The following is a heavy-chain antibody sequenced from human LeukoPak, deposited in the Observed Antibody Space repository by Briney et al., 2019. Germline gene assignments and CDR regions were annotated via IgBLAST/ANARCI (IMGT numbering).Heavy chain of an antibody. Sequence: PSETLSLTCTVSGGSVSSGNYYWSWIRQPPGKGLEWVGYIYYSGSTDYNPSLKSRLTISVDTSKNQFSLKLNSVTAADTAVYYCARRLFDYWGQGTLVTVSS. CDR2: IYYSGST. CDR1: GGSVSSGNYY. CDR3: ARRLFDY. J-gene: IGHJ4*02. V-gene: IGHV4-61*01.